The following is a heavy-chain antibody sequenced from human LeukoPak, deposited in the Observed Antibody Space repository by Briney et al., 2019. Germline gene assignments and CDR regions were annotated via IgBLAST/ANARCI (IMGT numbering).Heavy chain of an antibody. D-gene: IGHD2-21*02. J-gene: IGHJ5*02. V-gene: IGHV1-18*04. Sequence: GSVKVSCKASGYTFTSYGISWVRQAPGQGLEWMGWISAYNGNTNYAQKLQGRVTMTTDTSTSTAYMELRSLRSDDTAVYYCAKNVPCGGDCYSPNWFDPWGQGTLVTVSS. CDR1: GYTFTSYG. CDR3: AKNVPCGGDCYSPNWFDP. CDR2: ISAYNGNT.